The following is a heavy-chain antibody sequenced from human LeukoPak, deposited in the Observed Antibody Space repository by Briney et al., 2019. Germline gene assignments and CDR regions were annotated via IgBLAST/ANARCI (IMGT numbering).Heavy chain of an antibody. J-gene: IGHJ6*03. CDR3: ARGAMVRGSYYMDV. V-gene: IGHV4-59*01. CDR2: IYYSGST. CDR1: GGSISSYY. D-gene: IGHD3-10*01. Sequence: SETLSLTCTVSGGSISSYYWSWMRQPPGKGLEWIGYIYYSGSTNYNPSLKSRVTISVDTSKNQFSLKLSSVTAADTAVYYCARGAMVRGSYYMDVWGKGTTVTVSS.